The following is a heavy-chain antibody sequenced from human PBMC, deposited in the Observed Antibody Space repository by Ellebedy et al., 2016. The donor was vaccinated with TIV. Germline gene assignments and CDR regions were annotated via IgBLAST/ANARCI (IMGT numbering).Heavy chain of an antibody. CDR3: ARDFHDYSMDPFDV. CDR1: GGSISSGGYY. V-gene: IGHV4-31*03. Sequence: SENLSLTCSVSGGSISSGGYYWGCVRQPPGRGLEWIGHIYYSVRTYYNPSLESRLEISVDMSKNQFSLQMTSVTAADTAMYYCARDFHDYSMDPFDVWGQGIMVTVSS. J-gene: IGHJ3*01. CDR2: IYYSVRT. D-gene: IGHD4-11*01.